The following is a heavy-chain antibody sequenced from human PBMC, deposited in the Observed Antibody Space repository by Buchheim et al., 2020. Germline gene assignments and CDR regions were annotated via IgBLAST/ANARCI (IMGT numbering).Heavy chain of an antibody. V-gene: IGHV3-48*01. J-gene: IGHJ6*02. CDR1: GFTFSSYS. CDR3: FAVAATPVHYYYGMDV. CDR2: ISSSSSTI. Sequence: EVQLVESGGGLVQPGGSLRLSCAASGFTFSSYSMNWVRQAPGKGLEWVSYISSSSSTIYYADSVKGRFTISRDNAKNSLYLQMNSLRAEDTAVYYCFAVAATPVHYYYGMDVWGQGTT. D-gene: IGHD2-15*01.